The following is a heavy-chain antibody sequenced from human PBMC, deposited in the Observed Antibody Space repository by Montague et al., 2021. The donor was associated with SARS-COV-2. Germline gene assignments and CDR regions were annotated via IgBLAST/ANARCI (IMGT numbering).Heavy chain of an antibody. D-gene: IGHD3-10*01. V-gene: IGHV4-61*05. CDR2: IYYSGST. Sequence: SETLSLTCIVSGGSISSRTYYWGWIRQPPGKGLEWIGYIYYSGSTNYNPSLKSRVTISVDTSKNQFSLKLSSVTAADTAVYYCARVTTKRTRYGSGSYRGFDAFDIWGQGTMVTVSS. CDR1: GGSISSRTYY. J-gene: IGHJ3*02. CDR3: ARVTTKRTRYGSGSYRGFDAFDI.